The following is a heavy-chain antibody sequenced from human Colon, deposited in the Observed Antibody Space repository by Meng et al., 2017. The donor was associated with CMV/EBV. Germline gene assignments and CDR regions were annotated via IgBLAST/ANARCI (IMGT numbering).Heavy chain of an antibody. CDR2: IGGNGDDT. D-gene: IGHD6-6*01. CDR3: AKEGLSSSSTSSDY. V-gene: IGHV3-23*01. J-gene: IGHJ4*02. CDR1: GFTFTNYA. Sequence: ASGFTFTNYAMNWVRQAPGKGLEWVSVIGGNGDDTYYADSVKGRFTISRDNSKNTLHLQMNSLTAEDTAVYYCAKEGLSSSSTSSDYWGQGTLVTVSS.